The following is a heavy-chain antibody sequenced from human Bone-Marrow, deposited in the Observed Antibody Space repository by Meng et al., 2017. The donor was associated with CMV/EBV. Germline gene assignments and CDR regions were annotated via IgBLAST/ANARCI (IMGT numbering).Heavy chain of an antibody. Sequence: SGPTLVKPTQTLTLTCTLPGFSLSTSGVGVSWIRQPPGKALEWLALIYWNDDKRYSRSLMSRLTITKDTSKTQVVLTMTNMDPVDTATYYCAHRREYCSSTSCYPTGFDYWGQGTMVTVSS. D-gene: IGHD2-2*01. V-gene: IGHV2-5*01. CDR3: AHRREYCSSTSCYPTGFDY. CDR2: IYWNDDK. J-gene: IGHJ4*02. CDR1: GFSLSTSGVG.